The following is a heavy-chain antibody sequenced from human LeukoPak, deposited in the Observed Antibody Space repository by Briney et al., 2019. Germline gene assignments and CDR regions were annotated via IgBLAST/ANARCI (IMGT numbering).Heavy chain of an antibody. J-gene: IGHJ4*02. CDR2: IIPILGIA. V-gene: IGHV1-69*04. Sequence: ASAKVSCKASGGTFSSYAISWVRQAPGQGLEWMGRIIPILGIANYAQKFQGRVTITADKSTSTAYMELSSLRSEDTAVYYCARDDGYNYYWGQGTLVTVSS. D-gene: IGHD5-12*01. CDR1: GGTFSSYA. CDR3: ARDDGYNYY.